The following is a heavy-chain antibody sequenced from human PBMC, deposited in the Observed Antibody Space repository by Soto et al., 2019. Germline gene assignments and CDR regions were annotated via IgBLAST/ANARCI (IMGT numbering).Heavy chain of an antibody. CDR1: GFTFSNAL. CDR2: IKSKTDGGTT. J-gene: IGHJ4*02. CDR3: RAHVDY. Sequence: EVQLVESGGGLVKPGGSLRLSCAASGFTFSNALMNWVRQAPGKGLEWVGRIKSKTDGGTTDYAAPGKGRFTISRDDSKNTLYLQMTRLKSEDTDVYYCRAHVDYWGQGTLVTVSS. V-gene: IGHV3-15*07.